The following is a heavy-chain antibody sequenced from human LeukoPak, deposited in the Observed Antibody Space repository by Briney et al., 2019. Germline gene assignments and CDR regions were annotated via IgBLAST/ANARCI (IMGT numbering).Heavy chain of an antibody. D-gene: IGHD1-26*01. CDR1: GGSISTNDYY. V-gene: IGHV4-39*07. CDR2: IYYSGST. CDR3: ARIRGWEGSRYYYYYYMDV. Sequence: SETLSLTCSVSGGSISTNDYYWDWIRQPPGMGLEYIGSIYYSGSTYYNPSLKSRVTISVDRSKNQFSLKLSSVTAADTAVYYCARIRGWEGSRYYYYYYMDVWGKGTTVTVSS. J-gene: IGHJ6*03.